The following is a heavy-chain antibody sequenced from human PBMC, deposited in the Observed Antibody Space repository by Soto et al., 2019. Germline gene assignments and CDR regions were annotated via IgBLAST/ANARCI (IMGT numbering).Heavy chain of an antibody. Sequence: SETLSLTCTVSGDSITSSSHYWGWIRQPPGKGLESIANIYYDGNTYYNPSLKSRVTISFDTSKNQFSLRLNSVTAADTAVYYCDRGQVVAAQHWGQGTLVT. CDR1: GDSITSSSHY. D-gene: IGHD2-15*01. CDR3: DRGQVVAAQH. J-gene: IGHJ4*02. CDR2: IYYDGNT. V-gene: IGHV4-39*01.